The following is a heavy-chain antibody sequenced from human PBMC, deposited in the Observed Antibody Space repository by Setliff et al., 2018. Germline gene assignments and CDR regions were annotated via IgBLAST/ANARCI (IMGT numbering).Heavy chain of an antibody. CDR1: GGTFNSYA. J-gene: IGHJ4*02. D-gene: IGHD6-19*01. Sequence: ASVKVSCKASGGTFNSYAISWVRQAPGQGLEWMGGIIPIFGSANYTRKFQGRVTVTADESTSTAYMELSSLRSEDTAVYYCARGSVEYSRGWYYFDYWAQGTLVTVSS. CDR2: IIPIFGSA. V-gene: IGHV1-69*13. CDR3: ARGSVEYSRGWYYFDY.